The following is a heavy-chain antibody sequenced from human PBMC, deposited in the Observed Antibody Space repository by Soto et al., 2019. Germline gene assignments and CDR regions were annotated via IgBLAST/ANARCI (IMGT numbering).Heavy chain of an antibody. Sequence: QVQLVESGGGVVQPGRSLRLSCAASGFTFSSNGMHWVRQAPGKGLEWVAVIWYDGSNKYYADSVKGRFTISRDNSKNTLYLQMNSLRAEDTAVYYCARDRGKSSWYRAYDAFDIWGQGTMVTVSS. CDR3: ARDRGKSSWYRAYDAFDI. V-gene: IGHV3-33*01. CDR1: GFTFSSNG. J-gene: IGHJ3*02. CDR2: IWYDGSNK. D-gene: IGHD6-13*01.